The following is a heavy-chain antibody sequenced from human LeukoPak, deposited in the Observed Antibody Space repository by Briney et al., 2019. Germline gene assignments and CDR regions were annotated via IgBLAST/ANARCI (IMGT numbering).Heavy chain of an antibody. CDR1: GGSISSYY. V-gene: IGHV4-34*01. Sequence: PSETLSLTCTVSGGSISSYYWSWIRQPPGKGLEWIGEINHSGSTNYNPSLKSRVTISVDTSKNQFSLKLSSVTTADAGVYYCTRAVAGHPDWGQGTLVTVST. D-gene: IGHD6-19*01. J-gene: IGHJ4*02. CDR3: TRAVAGHPD. CDR2: INHSGST.